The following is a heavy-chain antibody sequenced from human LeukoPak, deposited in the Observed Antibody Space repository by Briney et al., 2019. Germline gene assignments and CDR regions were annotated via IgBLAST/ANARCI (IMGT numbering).Heavy chain of an antibody. Sequence: GASVKVSCKASGYTFTSYAMHWVRQAPGQRLEWMGWMNAGNGNTKYSQKFQGRVTITRDTSASTAYMELSSLRSEDTAVYYCARDEGEPIAAAGSFDYWGQGTLVTVSS. CDR1: GYTFTSYA. CDR3: ARDEGEPIAAAGSFDY. CDR2: MNAGNGNT. D-gene: IGHD6-13*01. V-gene: IGHV1-3*01. J-gene: IGHJ4*02.